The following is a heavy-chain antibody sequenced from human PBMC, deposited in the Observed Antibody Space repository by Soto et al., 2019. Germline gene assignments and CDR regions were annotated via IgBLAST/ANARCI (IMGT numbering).Heavy chain of an antibody. CDR1: GYTFTNNG. D-gene: IGHD3-3*01. J-gene: IGHJ6*02. V-gene: IGHV1-18*04. CDR3: ARGPYEFWRGAYCYFAMDV. Sequence: QVPLVQSGAEVKKPGASVKVSCKASGYTFTNNGITWVRQAPGQGLEWMGWISPYKHNANNAQKFQGRITMTTETSTITAYMELRSMRSDDTAVYYCARGPYEFWRGAYCYFAMDVWGQGTTVTGSS. CDR2: ISPYKHNA.